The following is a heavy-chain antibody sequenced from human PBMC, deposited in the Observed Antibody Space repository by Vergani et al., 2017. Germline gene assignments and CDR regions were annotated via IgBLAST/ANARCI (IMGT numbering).Heavy chain of an antibody. V-gene: IGHV2-26*01. CDR1: GFSLTNARMG. Sequence: QVTLKESGPVLVKPTETLTLTCTVSGFSLTNARMGVSWIRHPPGKALEWLAHIFSNDEKSYSTSLKSRLTISKDTSKSQVVLTMTNMDPVETATYYCARIDITMVRGVSSYYFDYWGQGTLVTVSS. D-gene: IGHD3-10*01. CDR2: IFSNDEK. J-gene: IGHJ4*02. CDR3: ARIDITMVRGVSSYYFDY.